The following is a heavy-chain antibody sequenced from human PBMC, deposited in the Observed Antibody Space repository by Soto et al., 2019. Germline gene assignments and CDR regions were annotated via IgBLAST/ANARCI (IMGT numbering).Heavy chain of an antibody. D-gene: IGHD5-12*01. J-gene: IGHJ4*02. Sequence: QVQLRESGPGLVKPSRTLSLTCTVSGDTIYSDNYYWTWIRQPPGRGLELIAYIYYSGKTYYNPSLTSRTIISVDTSKTQFSLRLSSVTAADTAVYFCARGESMLASILTSPLDFWGQGILVTVSS. V-gene: IGHV4-30-4*01. CDR3: ARGESMLASILTSPLDF. CDR2: IYYSGKT. CDR1: GDTIYSDNYY.